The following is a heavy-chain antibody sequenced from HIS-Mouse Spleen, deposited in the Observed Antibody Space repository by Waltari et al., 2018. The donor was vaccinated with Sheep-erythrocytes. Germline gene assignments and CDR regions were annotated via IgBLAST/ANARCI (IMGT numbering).Heavy chain of an antibody. CDR3: ARGIAAAGTDWFDP. J-gene: IGHJ5*02. D-gene: IGHD6-13*01. Sequence: QVQLVQSGAEVKKPGASVKVSCKASGYTFTSYDINWVRQATGQGLEWMGWRNPNSGNTGDAQKYQGRVTMTRTTSISTAYMELSSLRSEDTAVYYCARGIAAAGTDWFDPWGQGTLVTVSS. V-gene: IGHV1-8*01. CDR2: RNPNSGNT. CDR1: GYTFTSYD.